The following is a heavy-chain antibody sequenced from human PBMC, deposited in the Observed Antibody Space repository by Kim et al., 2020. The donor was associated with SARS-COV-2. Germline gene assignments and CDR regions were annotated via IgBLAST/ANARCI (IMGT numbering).Heavy chain of an antibody. D-gene: IGHD5-18*01. Sequence: SETLSLTCAVSGGSISSSNWWSWVRQPPGRGLEWIGEIYHSGSTNYNPSLKSRVTISVDKSKNQFSLKLSSVTAADTAVYYCARDLEYSYGFDYWGQGTLVTVSS. V-gene: IGHV4-4*02. CDR3: ARDLEYSYGFDY. CDR1: GGSISSSNW. CDR2: IYHSGST. J-gene: IGHJ4*02.